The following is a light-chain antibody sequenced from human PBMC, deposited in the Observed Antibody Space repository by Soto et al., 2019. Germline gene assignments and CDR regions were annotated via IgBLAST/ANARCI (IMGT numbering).Light chain of an antibody. CDR1: QSVSSSD. Sequence: EIVMTQSPATLSVSPGERATLSCRVSQSVSSSDLAWYQHKPGQAPRLLIYGLSIRAPGVPARFSVSGSGTEFTLTISSLQSEDFAVYFCQQYYDWPTFGQGTKVDIK. J-gene: IGKJ1*01. CDR2: GLS. V-gene: IGKV3-15*01. CDR3: QQYYDWPT.